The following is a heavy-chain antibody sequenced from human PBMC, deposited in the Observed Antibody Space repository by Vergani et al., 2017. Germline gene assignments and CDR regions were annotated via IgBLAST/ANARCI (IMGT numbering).Heavy chain of an antibody. J-gene: IGHJ4*02. CDR3: ARARIGYYDFWSGYYNIAFDY. D-gene: IGHD3-3*01. Sequence: QVQLQESGPGLVKTSETLSLTCTVSGGSVSSGSYYWSWIRQPAGKGLEWIGYIYYSGSTNYNPSLKSRVTISVDTSKNQFSLKLSSVTAADTAVYYCARARIGYYDFWSGYYNIAFDYWGQGTLVTVSS. CDR2: IYYSGST. V-gene: IGHV4-61*10. CDR1: GGSVSSGSYY.